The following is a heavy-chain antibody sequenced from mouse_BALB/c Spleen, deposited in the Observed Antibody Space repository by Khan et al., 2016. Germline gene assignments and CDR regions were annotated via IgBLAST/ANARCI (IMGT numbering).Heavy chain of an antibody. V-gene: IGHV9-3-1*01. CDR1: GYTFTNYG. CDR3: ARYRYYYGSSKYLDV. D-gene: IGHD1-1*01. Sequence: QIQLVQSGPELKKPGETVKISCKASGYTFTNYGMNWVKQAPGKDLKWMGWINTYTGEPTYADDFKGRFAFSLETSASTAYLQINNLRNEDTATYVCARYRYYYGSSKYLDVWGAGTTVTVSS. J-gene: IGHJ1*01. CDR2: INTYTGEP.